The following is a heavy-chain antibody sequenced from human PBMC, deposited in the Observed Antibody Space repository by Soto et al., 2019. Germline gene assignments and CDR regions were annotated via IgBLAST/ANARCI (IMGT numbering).Heavy chain of an antibody. D-gene: IGHD5-12*01. V-gene: IGHV3-21*02. J-gene: IGHJ4*02. CDR3: ARDNGYDAATLDY. CDR2: ISSSSSNI. Sequence: EVQLVESGGGLVKPGGSLRLSCAASGFTFSTWSMNWVRQAPGKGLEWVSSISSSSSNIYYADSVKGRFTISRDNAKNSLYLQMNSLRADDTAVYYCARDNGYDAATLDYWGQGTLVTVSS. CDR1: GFTFSTWS.